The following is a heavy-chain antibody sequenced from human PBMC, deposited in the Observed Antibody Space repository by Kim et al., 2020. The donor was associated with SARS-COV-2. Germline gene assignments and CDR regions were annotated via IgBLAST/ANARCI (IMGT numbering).Heavy chain of an antibody. J-gene: IGHJ6*02. CDR2: ICITGSRI. CDR1: GFNFKDYS. D-gene: IGHD2-21*01. CDR3: ARDRDSPGDPSMYV. V-gene: IGHV3-48*04. Sequence: GGSLRLSCAASGFNFKDYSFRWVRQAPGKGLEWISHICITGSRIYNADSVKGRFTISRDNSRNSVYLQMNYLRAEDTAVYYCARDRDSPGDPSMYVCDQ.